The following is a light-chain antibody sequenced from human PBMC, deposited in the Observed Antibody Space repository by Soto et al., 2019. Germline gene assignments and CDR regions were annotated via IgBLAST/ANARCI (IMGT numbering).Light chain of an antibody. J-gene: IGKJ3*01. CDR2: GTS. Sequence: EIVLTQSPGTLSLSPGERATLSCRASQSVSSKYLAWYQQKPGQAPRVLIYGTSIRASGVPERFSGGGSVTDFTLTITRLEPEDFAVYYWQQYGSSLFTFGPGTKVDFK. V-gene: IGKV3-20*01. CDR1: QSVSSKY. CDR3: QQYGSSLFT.